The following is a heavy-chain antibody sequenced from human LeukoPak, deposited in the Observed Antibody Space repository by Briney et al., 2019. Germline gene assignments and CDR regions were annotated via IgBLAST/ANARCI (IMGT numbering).Heavy chain of an antibody. CDR2: IWYDGSNK. CDR3: AKESVQYYDFWSGYYDPSDY. CDR1: GFTFSSYG. V-gene: IGHV3-33*06. D-gene: IGHD3-3*01. Sequence: GRSLRLSCAASGFTFSSYGMHWVRQAPGKGLEWVAVIWYDGSNKYYADSVKGRFTISRDNSKNTLYLQMNSLRAEDTAVYYCAKESVQYYDFWSGYYDPSDYWGQGTLVTVSS. J-gene: IGHJ4*02.